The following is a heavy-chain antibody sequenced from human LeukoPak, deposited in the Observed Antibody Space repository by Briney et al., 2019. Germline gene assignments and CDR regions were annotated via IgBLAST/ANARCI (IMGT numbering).Heavy chain of an antibody. V-gene: IGHV3-23*01. CDR3: AKVPVDTAMVYYFDY. CDR1: GFTFSTYA. J-gene: IGHJ4*02. Sequence: PGGSLRLSCAASGFTFSTYAMTWVRQAPGKGLQWVSAISDGGGNTYYTDSVKGRFTISRDNAKNSLYLQMNSLRAEDTALYYCAKVPVDTAMVYYFDYWGQGTLVTVSS. D-gene: IGHD5-18*01. CDR2: ISDGGGNT.